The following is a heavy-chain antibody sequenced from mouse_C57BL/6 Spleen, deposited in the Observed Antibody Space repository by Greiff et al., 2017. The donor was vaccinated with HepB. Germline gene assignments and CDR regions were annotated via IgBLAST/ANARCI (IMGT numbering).Heavy chain of an antibody. J-gene: IGHJ4*01. V-gene: IGHV1-76*01. D-gene: IGHD2-10*01. Sequence: VQLQQSGPELVRPGASVKLSCKASGYTFTDSYINWVKQRPGQGLEWIARIYPGSGNTDYNEKFKGKATLTAEKSSSTAYMQLSSLTSEDSAVYFCARAYSGSMDYWGQGTSVTVSS. CDR2: IYPGSGNT. CDR1: GYTFTDSY. CDR3: ARAYSGSMDY.